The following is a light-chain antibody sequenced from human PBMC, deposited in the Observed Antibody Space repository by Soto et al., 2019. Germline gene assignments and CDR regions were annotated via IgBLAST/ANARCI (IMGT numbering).Light chain of an antibody. CDR3: QQRSNWPPIT. CDR2: DAS. Sequence: IVLTQSPVTLSLSPGERATLSCMASQSVSSYLAWYQQKPGQAPRLLIYDASNRATGIPARFSGSGSGTDFTLTISSLEPEDFAVYYCQQRSNWPPITFGQGTRLEIK. J-gene: IGKJ5*01. V-gene: IGKV3-11*01. CDR1: QSVSSY.